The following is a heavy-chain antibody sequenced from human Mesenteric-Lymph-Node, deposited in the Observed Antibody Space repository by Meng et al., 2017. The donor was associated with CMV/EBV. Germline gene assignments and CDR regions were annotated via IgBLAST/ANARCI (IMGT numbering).Heavy chain of an antibody. V-gene: IGHV3-74*01. CDR2: IDSEGSGI. J-gene: IGHJ6*02. CDR1: GFTFSTYW. D-gene: IGHD3-3*01. Sequence: GESLKISCAASGFTFSTYWMHWVRQLPGKGLVWVSRIDSEGSGITYADSVKGRFTISRDNAKNTLYLQMNSLRPEDTAGYYCARARSRDFWSGYSYGMDVWGQGTTVTVSS. CDR3: ARARSRDFWSGYSYGMDV.